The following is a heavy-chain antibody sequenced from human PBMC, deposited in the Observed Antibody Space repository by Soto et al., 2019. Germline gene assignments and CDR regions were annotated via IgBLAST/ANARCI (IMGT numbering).Heavy chain of an antibody. CDR3: ARVHYYDSSGYPDY. D-gene: IGHD3-22*01. J-gene: IGHJ4*02. V-gene: IGHV1-18*04. CDR1: GYTFTSYG. CDR2: ISAYNGNT. Sequence: ASLKVSCKASGYTFTSYGISWVRQAPGQGLEWMGWISAYNGNTNYAQKLQGRVTMTTDTSTSTAYMELRSLRSDDTAVYYCARVHYYDSSGYPDYWGQGTLVTVSS.